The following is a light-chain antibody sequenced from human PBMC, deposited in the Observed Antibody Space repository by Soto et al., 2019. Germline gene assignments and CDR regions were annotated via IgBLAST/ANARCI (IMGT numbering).Light chain of an antibody. Sequence: EVVLTQSPGTLSLSPGERATLSCRASQSVSSSYLAWYQHKPGQAPRLLIYGASSRATGIPDRFSGSGSGTNFTLNITRLEPEDFAVYYCQQYGSSTITFGQGTRLEIK. V-gene: IGKV3-20*01. J-gene: IGKJ5*01. CDR3: QQYGSSTIT. CDR2: GAS. CDR1: QSVSSSY.